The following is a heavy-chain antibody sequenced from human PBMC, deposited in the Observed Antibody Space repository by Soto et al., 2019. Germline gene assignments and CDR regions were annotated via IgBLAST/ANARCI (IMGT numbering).Heavy chain of an antibody. D-gene: IGHD1-1*01. V-gene: IGHV3-64*01. CDR3: ARARNWNDGNDY. J-gene: IGHJ4*02. Sequence: LRLSCAASGFTFNRYWMHWVRQAPGKGLEYVSAISSNGGSTYYANSVKGRFTISRDNSKNTLYLQVGSLRAEDMAVYYCARARNWNDGNDYWGQGTLVTVSS. CDR2: ISSNGGST. CDR1: GFTFNRYW.